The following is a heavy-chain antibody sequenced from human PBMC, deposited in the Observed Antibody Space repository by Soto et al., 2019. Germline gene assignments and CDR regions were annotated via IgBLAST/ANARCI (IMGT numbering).Heavy chain of an antibody. V-gene: IGHV4-59*01. J-gene: IGHJ4*02. Sequence: SETLSLTCTVSGGSISSYYWSWIRQPPGKGLEWIGYIYYSGSTNYNPSLKSRVTISVDTSKNQFSLKLSSVTAADTAVYYCASSYLAWLSPFDYWGQGNLVPVSS. CDR3: ASSYLAWLSPFDY. CDR2: IYYSGST. D-gene: IGHD3-3*01. CDR1: GGSISSYY.